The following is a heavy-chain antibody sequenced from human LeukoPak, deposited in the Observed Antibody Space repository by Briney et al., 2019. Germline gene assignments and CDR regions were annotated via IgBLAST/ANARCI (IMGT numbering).Heavy chain of an antibody. V-gene: IGHV3-66*01. CDR1: GVTVGNNY. CDR2: IYSGGAT. J-gene: IGHJ4*02. D-gene: IGHD6-13*01. Sequence: GGSLRLSCAASGVTVGNNYMIWVRQAPGKGLEWVSRIYSGGATNYADSVKGRFTISRDSSKSTPFLQLNSLRAEDTAVYYCARDPSAVALGTYGWGQGTLVTVSS. CDR3: ARDPSAVALGTYG.